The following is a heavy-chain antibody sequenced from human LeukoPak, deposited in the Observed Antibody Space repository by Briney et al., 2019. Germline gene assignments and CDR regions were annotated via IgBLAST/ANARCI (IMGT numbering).Heavy chain of an antibody. Sequence: GGSLRLSCAASGFTFSSYEMNWVRQAPGKGLEWVSYISSSGSTIYYADSVKGRFTISRDNAKNSLYLQMNSLRAEDTAVYYCARGHYGDYAVDYWGQGTLVTVSS. CDR2: ISSSGSTI. V-gene: IGHV3-48*03. CDR3: ARGHYGDYAVDY. D-gene: IGHD4-17*01. CDR1: GFTFSSYE. J-gene: IGHJ4*02.